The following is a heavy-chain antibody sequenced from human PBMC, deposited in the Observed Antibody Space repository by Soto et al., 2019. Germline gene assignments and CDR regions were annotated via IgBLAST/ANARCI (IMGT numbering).Heavy chain of an antibody. V-gene: IGHV3-33*01. Sequence: QVQLVESGGGVVQPGRSLRLSCAASGFTFSSYGMHWVRQAPGKRLEWVAVIWYDGSNKYYADSVKGRFTISRDNSKNTLYLQMNSLRAEDTAVYYCARDRMKAYYDFWSIWGQGTLVTVSS. D-gene: IGHD3-3*01. CDR1: GFTFSSYG. CDR3: ARDRMKAYYDFWSI. CDR2: IWYDGSNK. J-gene: IGHJ4*02.